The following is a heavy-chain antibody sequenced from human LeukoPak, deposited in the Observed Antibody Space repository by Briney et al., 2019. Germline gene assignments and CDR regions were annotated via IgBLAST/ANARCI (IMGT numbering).Heavy chain of an antibody. CDR1: GGSISSGYY. V-gene: IGHV4-38-2*02. D-gene: IGHD4-11*01. CDR2: IYHSGST. J-gene: IGHJ4*02. CDR3: ARQQDYSDYEVYYFDY. Sequence: SETLSLTCTVSGGSISSGYYWGWIRQPPGKGLEWIGSIYHSGSTYYNPSLKSRVTISVDTSKNQFSLKLSSVTAADTAVYYCARQQDYSDYEVYYFDYWGQGTLVTVSS.